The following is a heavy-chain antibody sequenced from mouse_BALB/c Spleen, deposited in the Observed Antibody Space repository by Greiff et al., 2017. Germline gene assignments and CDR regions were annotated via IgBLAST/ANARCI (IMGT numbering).Heavy chain of an antibody. D-gene: IGHD3-1*01. J-gene: IGHJ3*01. CDR1: GYTFTSYY. CDR3: TRSGLAFAY. Sequence: VQLQQSGAELVKPGASVKLSCKASGYTFTSYYMYWVKQRPGQGLEWIGEINPSNGGTNFNEKFKSKATLTVDKSSSTAYMQLSSLTSEDSAVYDCTRSGLAFAYWGQGTLVTVSA. CDR2: INPSNGGT. V-gene: IGHV1S81*02.